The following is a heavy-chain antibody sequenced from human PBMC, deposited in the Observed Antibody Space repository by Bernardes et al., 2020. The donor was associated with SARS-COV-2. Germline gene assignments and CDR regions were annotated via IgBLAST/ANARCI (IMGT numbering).Heavy chain of an antibody. V-gene: IGHV1-2*02. D-gene: IGHD3-10*01. J-gene: IGHJ6*02. CDR3: ASWTGQFVRTYGIDV. Sequence: ASVKVSCKASGYTFTGYHIYWVRQAPGQGLEYLGWIYPNSGGTNRAQKLQGRVTMTRDTSISTAYMELSSLTSDDTAVYYCASWTGQFVRTYGIDVWGQGTTVTVSS. CDR1: GYTFTGYH. CDR2: IYPNSGGT.